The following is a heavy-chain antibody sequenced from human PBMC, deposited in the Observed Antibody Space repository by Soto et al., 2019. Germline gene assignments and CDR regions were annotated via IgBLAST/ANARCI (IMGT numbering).Heavy chain of an antibody. CDR3: ARVHGSYYYYYGMDV. J-gene: IGHJ6*02. D-gene: IGHD1-26*01. V-gene: IGHV4-39*01. CDR1: GGSISSSSYY. Sequence: QLQLQESGPGLVKPSETLSLTCTVSGGSISSSSYYWGWIRQPPGKGLEWIGSIYYSGSTYYNPSLKSRVTISVDTSKNQFSLKLSSVTAADTAVYYCARVHGSYYYYYGMDVWGQGTTVTVSS. CDR2: IYYSGST.